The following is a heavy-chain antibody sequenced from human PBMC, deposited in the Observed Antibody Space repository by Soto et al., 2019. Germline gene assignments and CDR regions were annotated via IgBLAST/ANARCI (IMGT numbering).Heavy chain of an antibody. J-gene: IGHJ5*02. CDR2: IYYSGST. Sequence: LSLTCTVSGGSISSYYWSWIRQPPGKGLEWIGNIYYSGSTNYNPSLKSRVTISVDTSKNQFSLKLTSVTAADTAVYYCARSQGDYLNWFDPWGQGTLVTVSS. CDR1: GGSISSYY. CDR3: ARSQGDYLNWFDP. V-gene: IGHV4-59*01. D-gene: IGHD4-17*01.